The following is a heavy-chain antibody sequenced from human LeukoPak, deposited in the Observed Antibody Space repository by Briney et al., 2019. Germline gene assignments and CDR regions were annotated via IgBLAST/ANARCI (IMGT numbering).Heavy chain of an antibody. CDR1: GGSISSSSYY. V-gene: IGHV4-39*07. D-gene: IGHD1-26*01. CDR2: IYYSGST. J-gene: IGHJ4*02. CDR3: ARGRRYSGSYYYFDY. Sequence: SETLSLTCTVSGGSISSSSYYWGWIRQPPGKGLEWIGSIYYSGSTYYNPSLKSRVTISVDTSKNQFSLKLSSVTAADTAVYYCARGRRYSGSYYYFDYWGQGTLVTVSS.